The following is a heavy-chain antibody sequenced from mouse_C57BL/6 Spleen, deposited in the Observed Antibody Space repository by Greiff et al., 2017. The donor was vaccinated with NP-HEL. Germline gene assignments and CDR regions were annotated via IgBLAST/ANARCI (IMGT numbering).Heavy chain of an antibody. D-gene: IGHD1-1*01. CDR3: AMADYYGSSPAWFAY. J-gene: IGHJ3*01. Sequence: EVHLVESGGGLVKPGGSLKLSCAASGFTFSDYGMHWVRQAPEKGLEWVAYISSGSSTTYYADTVKGRFTISRDNAKNTLFLQMTSLRSEDTAMYYCAMADYYGSSPAWFAYWGQGTLVTVSA. CDR2: ISSGSSTT. V-gene: IGHV5-17*01. CDR1: GFTFSDYG.